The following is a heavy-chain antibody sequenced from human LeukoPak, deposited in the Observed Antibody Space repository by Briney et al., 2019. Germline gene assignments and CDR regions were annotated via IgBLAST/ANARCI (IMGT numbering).Heavy chain of an antibody. CDR2: ISSSSSYI. V-gene: IGHV3-21*01. CDR1: GFTFSSYS. Sequence: GGSLRLSCAASGFTFSSYSMNWVRQAPGKGLEWVSSISSSSSYIYYADSVKGRFTISRDNAKNSLYLQMNSLRAEDTAVYYCARDISGTRYYYYYGMDVWGQGTTVTVSS. CDR3: ARDISGTRYYYYYGMDV. D-gene: IGHD6-13*01. J-gene: IGHJ6*02.